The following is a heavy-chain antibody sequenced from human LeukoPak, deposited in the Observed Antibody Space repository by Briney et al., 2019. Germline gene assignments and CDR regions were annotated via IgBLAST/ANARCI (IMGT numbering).Heavy chain of an antibody. CDR3: TTWGAVAGLGGGVY. CDR2: IESKTNGGTT. V-gene: IGHV3-15*04. CDR1: GFTFSNAW. D-gene: IGHD6-19*01. Sequence: GGSLRLSCVASGFTFSNAWMSWVRQAPGKGLEWVGLIESKTNGGTTDYAAPVKGRFTASRDDSRSTVYLQMNSLKTEDTAVYYCTTWGAVAGLGGGVYWGQGTLVTVSS. J-gene: IGHJ4*02.